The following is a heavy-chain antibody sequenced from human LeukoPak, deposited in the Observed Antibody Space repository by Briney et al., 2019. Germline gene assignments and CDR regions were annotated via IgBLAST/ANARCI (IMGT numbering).Heavy chain of an antibody. CDR1: GASISSSSYY. Sequence: PSETLSLTCTVSGASISSSSYYWGWIRQSPGKGLEWIGSIYYSGSTYFNPSLKSRVTMSVDTSKNHFSLKLTSVTAADTAVYYCARLFDSGSFYTFDYWGQGILVTVSS. CDR2: IYYSGST. J-gene: IGHJ4*02. CDR3: ARLFDSGSFYTFDY. V-gene: IGHV4-39*02. D-gene: IGHD1-26*01.